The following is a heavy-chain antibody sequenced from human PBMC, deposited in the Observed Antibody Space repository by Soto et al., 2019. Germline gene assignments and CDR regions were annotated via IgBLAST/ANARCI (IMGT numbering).Heavy chain of an antibody. V-gene: IGHV1-18*01. CDR1: GYTFTSYG. CDR3: EKHNYGGITADFDI. J-gene: IGHJ3*02. Sequence: GAAVKVSCKASGYTFTSYGISWVRQAPGQGLEWMGWISAYNGNTNYAQKLQGRVTMTTDTSTSTAYMQLSSLRSDATAVDNCEKHNYGGITADFDIWGQGTTVTVTS. CDR2: ISAYNGNT. D-gene: IGHD4-17*01.